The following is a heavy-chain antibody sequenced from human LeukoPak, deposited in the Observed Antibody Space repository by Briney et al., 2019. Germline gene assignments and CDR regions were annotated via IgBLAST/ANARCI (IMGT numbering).Heavy chain of an antibody. D-gene: IGHD1-26*01. V-gene: IGHV4-59*01. CDR3: ARAMWELLEGLLATSTEFDY. CDR1: GGSISSYY. CDR2: IYYSGST. J-gene: IGHJ4*02. Sequence: SETLSLTCTVSGGSISSYYWSWIRQPPGKGLEWIGYIYYSGSTNYNPSLKSRVTISVDTSKNQFSLKLSSVTAADTAVYYCARAMWELLEGLLATSTEFDYWGQGTLVTVSS.